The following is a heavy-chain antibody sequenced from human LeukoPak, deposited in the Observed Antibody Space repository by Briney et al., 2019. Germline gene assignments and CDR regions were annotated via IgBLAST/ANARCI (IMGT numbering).Heavy chain of an antibody. D-gene: IGHD7-27*01. V-gene: IGHV3-53*01. CDR1: GFTFSTYA. CDR3: ARETGSYLGY. CDR2: IYSGGST. Sequence: PGGSLRLSCAASGFTFSTYAMNWVRQAPGKGLEWVSVIYSGGSTYYADSVKGRITISRDNSKNTLYLQMNSLRAEDTAVYYCARETGSYLGYWGQGTLVTVSS. J-gene: IGHJ4*02.